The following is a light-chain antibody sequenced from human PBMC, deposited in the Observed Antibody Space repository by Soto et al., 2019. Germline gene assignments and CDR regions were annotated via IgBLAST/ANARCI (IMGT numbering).Light chain of an antibody. Sequence: EIVLTQSPATLSLSPGERATLSCRASQSVSSYLAWYQQKPGQAPRLLIYDASNRATGIPARFSGSGSGTDFTLTISSLEPEDFAVYYCQQRSNWPPPFGQGTRL. CDR2: DAS. CDR3: QQRSNWPPP. J-gene: IGKJ5*01. CDR1: QSVSSY. V-gene: IGKV3-11*01.